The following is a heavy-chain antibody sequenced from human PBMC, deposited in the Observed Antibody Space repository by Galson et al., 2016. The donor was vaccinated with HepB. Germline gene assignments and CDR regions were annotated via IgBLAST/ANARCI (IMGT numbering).Heavy chain of an antibody. D-gene: IGHD6-6*01. Sequence: LSLTCTVSGGSVSSGGFYWSWIRQPPGKGLEWIGEINHSGVTDYNPSLKSRVTMSVGTSKNQLSLKLNSVTAADTAVYYCARSPSARPLRWFDPWGQGTLVTVSS. CDR2: INHSGVT. V-gene: IGHV4-39*07. CDR1: GGSVSSGGFY. J-gene: IGHJ5*02. CDR3: ARSPSARPLRWFDP.